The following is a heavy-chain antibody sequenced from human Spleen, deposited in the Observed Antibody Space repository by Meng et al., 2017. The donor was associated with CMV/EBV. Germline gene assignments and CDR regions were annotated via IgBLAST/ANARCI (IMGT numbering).Heavy chain of an antibody. D-gene: IGHD2-8*01. Sequence: SLTRYHMHWVRKAPGQGPEWVGIITPSSGTTNYAQKFRGRVTMTSDTSTSTVYMELSGLRSEDTAVYYCARDENYCTNAICPPADYWGQGTLVTVSS. CDR3: ARDENYCTNAICPPADY. J-gene: IGHJ4*02. CDR1: SLTRYH. V-gene: IGHV1-46*01. CDR2: ITPSSGTT.